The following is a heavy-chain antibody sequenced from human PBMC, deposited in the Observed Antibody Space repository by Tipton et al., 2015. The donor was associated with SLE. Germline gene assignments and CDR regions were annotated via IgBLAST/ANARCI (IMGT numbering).Heavy chain of an antibody. CDR1: GGSISRSNFY. D-gene: IGHD5-12*01. CDR3: ARLISAYDCNFDY. V-gene: IGHV4-39*07. CDR2: FYYGKST. Sequence: TLSLTCTVSGGSISRSNFYWAWIHQPPGKGLEWIGSFYYGKSTFYNPSLKSRVSISVDTSTNRLFLNLISVTAADTALYYCARLISAYDCNFDYWGQGTLVTVSS. J-gene: IGHJ4*02.